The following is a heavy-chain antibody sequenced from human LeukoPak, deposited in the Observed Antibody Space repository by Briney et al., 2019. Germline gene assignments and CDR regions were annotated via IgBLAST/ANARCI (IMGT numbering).Heavy chain of an antibody. CDR2: INQNSGGT. Sequence: AAVKVSCKASGYTFTGYYMHWVRQAPGQGPEWMGWINQNSGGTDYAQKFQGRVTMTRDTSINTAYMEVISLRPDDTAVYYCARGRYCSDGNCYHNWFDPWGQGTLVIVSS. CDR1: GYTFTGYY. V-gene: IGHV1-2*02. J-gene: IGHJ5*02. CDR3: ARGRYCSDGNCYHNWFDP. D-gene: IGHD2-15*01.